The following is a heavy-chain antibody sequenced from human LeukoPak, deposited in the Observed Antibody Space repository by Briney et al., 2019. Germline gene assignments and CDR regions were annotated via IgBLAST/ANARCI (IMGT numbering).Heavy chain of an antibody. D-gene: IGHD6-19*01. Sequence: SETLSLTCTVSGGSISSYYWSWIRQPPGKGLEWIGYIYYSGSTNYNPSLKSRVTISVDTSKNQFSLKLSSVTAADTAVYYCAKPLYSSGCFDYWGQGTLVTVSS. V-gene: IGHV4-59*01. CDR3: AKPLYSSGCFDY. CDR1: GGSISSYY. J-gene: IGHJ4*02. CDR2: IYYSGST.